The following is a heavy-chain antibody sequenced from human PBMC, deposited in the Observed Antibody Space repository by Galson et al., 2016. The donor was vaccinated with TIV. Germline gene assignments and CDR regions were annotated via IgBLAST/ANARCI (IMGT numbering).Heavy chain of an antibody. CDR1: GFTFGDYA. CDR2: ISFNSGDK. J-gene: IGHJ3*02. Sequence: SLRLSCAASGFTFGDYAMHWVRQVPGKGLEWVSGISFNSGDKGYADSVKGRFTISRDNAKNSLYLQTNSLRVEDMALYYCTKDIAYGDTSNFDAFDIWGRGTMVTVSS. CDR3: TKDIAYGDTSNFDAFDI. D-gene: IGHD2-2*01. V-gene: IGHV3-9*03.